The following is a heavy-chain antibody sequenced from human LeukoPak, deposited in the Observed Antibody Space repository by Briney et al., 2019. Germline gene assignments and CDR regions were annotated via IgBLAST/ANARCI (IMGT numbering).Heavy chain of an antibody. Sequence: VGSLRLSCAASGFTFSSYGMHWVRQAPGKGLEWVAVIWYDGSNKYYADSVKGRFTISRDNSKNTLYLQMNSLRAEGTAVYYCAKPRNYYDSEYYFDYWGQGTLVTVSS. CDR2: IWYDGSNK. J-gene: IGHJ4*02. CDR3: AKPRNYYDSEYYFDY. CDR1: GFTFSSYG. V-gene: IGHV3-33*06. D-gene: IGHD3-22*01.